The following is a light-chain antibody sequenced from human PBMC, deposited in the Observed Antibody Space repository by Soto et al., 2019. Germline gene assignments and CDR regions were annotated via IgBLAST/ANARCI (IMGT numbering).Light chain of an antibody. V-gene: IGKV1-39*01. CDR3: QQSYSTLPT. CDR1: QSISSY. CDR2: AAS. J-gene: IGKJ4*01. Sequence: DIQMTQSPSSLSASVGDRVTITCRASQSISSYLNWYQHKPGKAPKVLIYAASTLQSGVPSRFSGSGSGTDFTLTISSLQPEDFATYYCQQSYSTLPTFGGGTKVDI.